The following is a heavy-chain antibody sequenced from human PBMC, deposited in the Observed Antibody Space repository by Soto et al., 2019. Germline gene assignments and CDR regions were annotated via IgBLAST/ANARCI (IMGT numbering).Heavy chain of an antibody. Sequence: SETLSLTCTVSGASISGFYWSWIRKSAGKGLEWIGRIYATGTTDYNPSLKSRVMMSVDTSKKQFSLKLRSVTAADTAVYYCVRDRTRTLRDWFDPWGQGISVTVSS. CDR3: VRDRTRTLRDWFDP. J-gene: IGHJ5*02. D-gene: IGHD1-1*01. CDR2: IYATGTT. V-gene: IGHV4-4*07. CDR1: GASISGFY.